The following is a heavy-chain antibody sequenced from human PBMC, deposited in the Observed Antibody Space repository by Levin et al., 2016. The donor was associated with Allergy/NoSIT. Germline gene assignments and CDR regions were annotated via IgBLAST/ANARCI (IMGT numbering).Heavy chain of an antibody. CDR3: ATVLGMATPDY. Sequence: GGSLRLSCAASGFTFSDHYMSWIRQAPGKGLEWVSYISTGSSYTNYADSVKGRFTISRDNAKKSLYLQMNSLRAEDTAVYYCATVLGMATPDYWGQGTLVTVSS. V-gene: IGHV3-11*06. CDR1: GFTFSDHY. CDR2: ISTGSSYT. D-gene: IGHD5-24*01. J-gene: IGHJ4*02.